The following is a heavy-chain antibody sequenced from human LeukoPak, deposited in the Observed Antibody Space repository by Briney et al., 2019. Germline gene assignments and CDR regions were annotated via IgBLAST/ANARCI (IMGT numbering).Heavy chain of an antibody. J-gene: IGHJ4*02. Sequence: SETLSLTCSVSGGSINSNLYYWGWIRQPPGKGLEWIGSIYYSGNSYYFPSLKGRLTISIDTSNNEFSLNLRSVTAADTAVYYCARVLPNHSGSGSLDYWGQGTLVTVSS. CDR3: ARVLPNHSGSGSLDY. V-gene: IGHV4-39*07. CDR2: IYYSGNS. CDR1: GGSINSNLYY. D-gene: IGHD3-10*01.